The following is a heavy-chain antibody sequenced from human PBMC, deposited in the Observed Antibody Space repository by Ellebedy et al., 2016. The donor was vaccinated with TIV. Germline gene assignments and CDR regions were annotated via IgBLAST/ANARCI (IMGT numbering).Heavy chain of an antibody. CDR2: ISSDGEGT. V-gene: IGHV3-23*01. J-gene: IGHJ4*02. D-gene: IGHD1-1*01. CDR3: AKFPNWSLHN. CDR1: GFNFGVYD. Sequence: PGGSLRLSCAASGFNFGVYDMTWVRQAPGKGLAWVSSISSDGEGTKYAESVTGRFTISRDNSRNTLYLQLHSLRADDTAVYYCAKFPNWSLHNWGQGTPVTVSS.